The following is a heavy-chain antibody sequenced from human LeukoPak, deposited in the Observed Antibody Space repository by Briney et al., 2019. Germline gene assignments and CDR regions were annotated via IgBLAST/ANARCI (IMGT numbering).Heavy chain of an antibody. V-gene: IGHV3-30*04. CDR2: ISYDGSNK. Sequence: GGSLRLSCAASGFTFSSYAMHWVRQAPGKGLEWVAVISYDGSNKYYADSVKGRFTISRDNSKNTLYLQMSSLRAEDTAVYYCARDGVSGYSYGTRTFDYWGQGTLVTVSS. CDR3: ARDGVSGYSYGTRTFDY. J-gene: IGHJ4*02. CDR1: GFTFSSYA. D-gene: IGHD5-18*01.